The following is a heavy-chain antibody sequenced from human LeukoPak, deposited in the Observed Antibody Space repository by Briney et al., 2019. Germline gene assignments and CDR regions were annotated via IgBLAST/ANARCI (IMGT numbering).Heavy chain of an antibody. CDR1: GFTFRSYA. D-gene: IGHD5-12*01. V-gene: IGHV3-30*02. CDR2: IRYDGSNK. Sequence: GRSLRLSCAASGFTFRSYAMHWVRQAPGKGLEWVAFIRYDGSNKYYADSVKGRFTFSRDNSKNTMYLQMNSLRTEDTAVYYCAKGMGYGTDYWGQGTLVTVSS. CDR3: AKGMGYGTDY. J-gene: IGHJ4*02.